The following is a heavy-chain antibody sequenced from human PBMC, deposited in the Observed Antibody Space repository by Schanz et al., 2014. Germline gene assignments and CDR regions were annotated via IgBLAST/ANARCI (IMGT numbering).Heavy chain of an antibody. CDR2: ISYGGSDK. Sequence: QVQLVESGGGVVQPGRSLRLSCAASGFSFSTYAMHWVRQAPGKGLEWVAVISYGGSDKYYTDSVKGHFTISRDDSKNTLYLQMNSLRAEDTAIYYCARGYSNIWSPMAYWGQGTLVAVS. CDR1: GFSFSTYA. V-gene: IGHV3-30*04. CDR3: ARGYSNIWSPMAY. J-gene: IGHJ4*02. D-gene: IGHD6-13*01.